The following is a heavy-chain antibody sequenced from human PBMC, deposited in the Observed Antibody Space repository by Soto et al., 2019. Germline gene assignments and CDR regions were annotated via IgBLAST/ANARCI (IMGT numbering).Heavy chain of an antibody. Sequence: QVQLVQSGAEVKKPGASVKVSCKASGYTFTGYYMHWVRQAPGQGLEWMGWINPNSGGTNYAQKFQGWVTMTRDTSISTAYMELSRLRSDDTAEYYCASAPRITMVRGVISWFDPWGQGTLVTVSS. J-gene: IGHJ5*02. CDR1: GYTFTGYY. V-gene: IGHV1-2*04. CDR2: INPNSGGT. D-gene: IGHD3-10*01. CDR3: ASAPRITMVRGVISWFDP.